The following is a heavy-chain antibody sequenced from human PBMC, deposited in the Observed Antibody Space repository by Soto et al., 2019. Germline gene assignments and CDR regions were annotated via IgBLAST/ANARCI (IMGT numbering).Heavy chain of an antibody. V-gene: IGHV2-70*01. CDR1: GFSLSTSGMC. CDR2: IDWDDDK. CDR3: ALSIAARPYQPVDY. J-gene: IGHJ4*02. Sequence: SGPTLVNPTQTLTLTCTFSGFSLSTSGMCVSWIRQPPGKALEWLALIDWDDDKYYSTSLKTRLTISKDTSKNQVVLTMTNMDPVDTATYYCALSIAARPYQPVDYWGQGTLVTVSS. D-gene: IGHD6-6*01.